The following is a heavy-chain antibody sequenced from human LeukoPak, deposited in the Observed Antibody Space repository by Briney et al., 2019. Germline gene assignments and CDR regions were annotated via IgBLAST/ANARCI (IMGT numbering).Heavy chain of an antibody. CDR3: ARVGYFGSGSYCPY. Sequence: ASVKVSCKASGYTFTDYYIHWVRQAPGQGLEWMGWINPSNGGTNFAQEFQGRVTMTRDTSISTAYMELSRLTSDGTAVYYCARVGYFGSGSYCPYWGQGTLVTVSS. D-gene: IGHD3-10*01. CDR1: GYTFTDYY. V-gene: IGHV1-2*02. J-gene: IGHJ4*02. CDR2: INPSNGGT.